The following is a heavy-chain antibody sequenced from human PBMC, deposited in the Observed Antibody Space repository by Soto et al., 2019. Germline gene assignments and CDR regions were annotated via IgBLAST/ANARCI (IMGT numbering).Heavy chain of an antibody. J-gene: IGHJ6*02. Sequence: QVQLVESGGGVVQPGRSLRLSCAASGFTFSSYAMHWVRQAPGKGLEWVAVISYDGSNKYYADSVKGRFTISRDNSKNTLYLQMNSLRAEDTAVYYCARGRSGAYSSSADYYYYGMDVWGQGTTVTVSS. CDR3: ARGRSGAYSSSADYYYYGMDV. V-gene: IGHV3-30-3*01. D-gene: IGHD6-13*01. CDR2: ISYDGSNK. CDR1: GFTFSSYA.